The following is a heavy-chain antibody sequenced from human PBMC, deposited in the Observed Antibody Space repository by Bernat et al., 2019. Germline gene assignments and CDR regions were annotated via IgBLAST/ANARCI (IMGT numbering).Heavy chain of an antibody. Sequence: QVQLVESGGGLVKPGGSLRLSCAASGFTFSDYYMSWIRQAPGKGLEWGSYISSSSSYTNYADSVKGRFTISRDNAKNSLYLQMNSLRAEDTAVYYCARPRGYCSGGSCYSPDWYFDLWGRGTLVTVSS. D-gene: IGHD2-15*01. CDR2: ISSSSSYT. CDR3: ARPRGYCSGGSCYSPDWYFDL. CDR1: GFTFSDYY. J-gene: IGHJ2*01. V-gene: IGHV3-11*05.